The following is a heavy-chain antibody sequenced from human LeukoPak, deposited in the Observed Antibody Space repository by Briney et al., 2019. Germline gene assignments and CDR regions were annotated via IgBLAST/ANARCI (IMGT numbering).Heavy chain of an antibody. D-gene: IGHD3-9*01. CDR2: IVVGSGNT. J-gene: IGHJ4*02. Sequence: SLKVSCKASVFTLTSSAMQWVRQARGQSLEWIGWIVVGSGNTNYAQKFQERVTITRDMSTSTAYMELSSLRSEDTAVYYCAAELRYFDWTPLDYWGQGTLVTVSS. CDR3: AAELRYFDWTPLDY. V-gene: IGHV1-58*02. CDR1: VFTLTSSA.